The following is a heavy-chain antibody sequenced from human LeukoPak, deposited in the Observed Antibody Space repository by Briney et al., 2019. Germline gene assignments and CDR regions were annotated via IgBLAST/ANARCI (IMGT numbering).Heavy chain of an antibody. V-gene: IGHV3-74*01. CDR2: INSDGSST. CDR3: ARERMLSATWFDP. CDR1: GFTFSSYA. J-gene: IGHJ5*02. Sequence: PPGGSLRLSCAASGFTFSSYAMHWVRQAPGKGLVWVSRINSDGSSTSYADSVKGRFTISRDNAKNTLYLQMNSLRAEDTAVYYCARERMLSATWFDPWGQGTLVTVSS. D-gene: IGHD1-26*01.